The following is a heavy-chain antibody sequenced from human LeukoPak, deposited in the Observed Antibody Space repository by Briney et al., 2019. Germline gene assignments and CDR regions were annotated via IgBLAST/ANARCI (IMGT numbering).Heavy chain of an antibody. V-gene: IGHV4-4*07. CDR2: IYNNENT. J-gene: IGHJ3*02. CDR3: ARGSGLTAFDI. Sequence: SETLSLTCTVSGDSISGYYWSWIRQPAGKGLEWIGRIYNNENTNYNPSLKSRVTMSVDTSKDQFSLKLSSVTAADTAVYFCARGSGLTAFDIWGQGTLVTVSS. CDR1: GDSISGYY. D-gene: IGHD3-3*01.